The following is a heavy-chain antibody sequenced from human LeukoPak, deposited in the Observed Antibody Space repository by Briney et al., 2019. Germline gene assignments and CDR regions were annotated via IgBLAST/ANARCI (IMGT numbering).Heavy chain of an antibody. D-gene: IGHD3-22*01. CDR3: ARDGPNYYDSSGVSV. Sequence: SETLSLTCTVSGYSISSGYYWGWIRQPPGKGLEWIGSIYHSGSTYYNPSLKSRVTISVDTSKNQFSLKLSSVTAADTAVYYCARDGPNYYDSSGVSVWGKGTTVTVSS. CDR1: GYSISSGYY. V-gene: IGHV4-38-2*02. J-gene: IGHJ6*04. CDR2: IYHSGST.